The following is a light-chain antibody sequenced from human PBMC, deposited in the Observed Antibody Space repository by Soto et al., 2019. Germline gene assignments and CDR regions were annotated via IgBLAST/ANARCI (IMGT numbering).Light chain of an antibody. Sequence: HTVVTQEPSFSVSPGGTVTLTCGLSSGSVSTNYYPSWYQQTPGQTPRTLVYNTNIRSSGVPDRFSGSILGNKAALTITGAQAYDESDYYCVLYMGRGISVFGGGTKLTVL. CDR3: VLYMGRGISV. CDR2: NTN. CDR1: SGSVSTNYY. J-gene: IGLJ2*01. V-gene: IGLV8-61*01.